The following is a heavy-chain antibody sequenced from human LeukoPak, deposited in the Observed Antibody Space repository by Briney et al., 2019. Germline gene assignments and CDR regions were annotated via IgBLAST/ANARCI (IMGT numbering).Heavy chain of an antibody. D-gene: IGHD1-26*01. CDR2: INSDGSST. J-gene: IGHJ3*02. V-gene: IGHV3-74*01. CDR1: GFTFSSYW. CDR3: ARGIGYSVFDI. Sequence: PGGSLRLSCAASGFTFSSYWMHWVRQAPGKGLVWVSRINSDGSSTSYADSVKGRFTISRDNAKNTLYLQMNSLRAEDTAVYYCARGIGYSVFDIWGQGTMVTVSS.